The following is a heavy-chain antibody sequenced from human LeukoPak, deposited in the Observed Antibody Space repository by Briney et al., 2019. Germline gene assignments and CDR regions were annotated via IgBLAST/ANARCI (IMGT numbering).Heavy chain of an antibody. CDR3: VRTPPNWGFDY. D-gene: IGHD7-27*01. CDR2: MSPNSGDT. CDR1: GYTFTSHD. V-gene: IGHV1-8*01. J-gene: IGHJ4*02. Sequence: ASVKVSCKASGYTFTSHDINWVRQAAGQGLEWMGWMSPNSGDTGYAQKFQGRVTMTSDSSISTAYMELSSLRSEDTAIYYCVRTPPNWGFDYWGQGTLVTVSS.